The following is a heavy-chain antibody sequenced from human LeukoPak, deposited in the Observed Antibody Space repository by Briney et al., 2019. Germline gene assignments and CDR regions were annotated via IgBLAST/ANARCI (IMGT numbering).Heavy chain of an antibody. CDR3: ARMRLFDI. J-gene: IGHJ3*02. CDR1: GGSFSGYY. V-gene: IGHV4-34*01. Sequence: SETLSLTCAVYGGSFSGYYWSWIRQPPGKGLEWIGEINHSGSTNYNPSLKSRVTISVDTSKNQFSLKLSSVTAADTAVYYCARMRLFDIWGQGTMVTVSS. CDR2: INHSGST.